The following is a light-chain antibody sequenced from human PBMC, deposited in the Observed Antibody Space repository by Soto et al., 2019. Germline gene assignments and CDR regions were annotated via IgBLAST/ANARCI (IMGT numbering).Light chain of an antibody. CDR3: QQYGNSPRT. CDR2: DAS. J-gene: IGKJ1*01. V-gene: IGKV3-20*01. CDR1: QSVSSN. Sequence: ENVLTQSPATLSLSPGERATLSCRASQSVSSNLSWYQQKPGQAPRLLIYDASNRATGIPDRFSGSGSGTDFTLTISRLEPEDFAVYYCQQYGNSPRTFGQGTKVDIK.